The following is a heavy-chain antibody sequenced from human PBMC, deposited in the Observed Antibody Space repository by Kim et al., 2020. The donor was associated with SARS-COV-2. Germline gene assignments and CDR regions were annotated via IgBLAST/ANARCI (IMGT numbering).Heavy chain of an antibody. J-gene: IGHJ4*02. Sequence: GGSLRLSCAASRFIFSKYWMSWVRQAPGKGLEWVANIKEDGSQKYYVDSVEGRFSISRDNAGNSLYLQMNSLRAEDTAVYYCGRDYSDWGQGTLVTVSS. D-gene: IGHD4-4*01. CDR1: RFIFSKYW. V-gene: IGHV3-7*01. CDR3: GRDYSD. CDR2: IKEDGSQK.